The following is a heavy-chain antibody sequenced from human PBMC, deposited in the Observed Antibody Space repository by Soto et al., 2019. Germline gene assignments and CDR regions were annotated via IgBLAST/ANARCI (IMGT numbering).Heavy chain of an antibody. J-gene: IGHJ5*02. Sequence: GGSLRLSCAASGFTFSSYAMTWVRQAPGKGLEWVSAISGSGGSTYYADSVKGRFTISRDNSKNTLYLQMNSLRVEDTAVHYCAKGSGRGSSENWFDPWGQGTLVTVSS. CDR1: GFTFSSYA. CDR2: ISGSGGST. V-gene: IGHV3-23*01. D-gene: IGHD6-6*01. CDR3: AKGSGRGSSENWFDP.